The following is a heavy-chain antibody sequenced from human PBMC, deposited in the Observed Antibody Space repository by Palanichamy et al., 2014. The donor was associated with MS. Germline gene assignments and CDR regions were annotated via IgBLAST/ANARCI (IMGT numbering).Heavy chain of an antibody. CDR2: ISAYNGNT. Sequence: QVQLVQSGAEVKKPGASVKVSCKASGYTFTSYGISWVRRAPGQGLEWMGWISAYNGNTNYAQKLQGRVTMTTDTSTSTAYMELRSLRSDDTAVYYCAIGDMAARRRYYYYGMDVWGQGTTVTVSS. V-gene: IGHV1-18*01. J-gene: IGHJ6*02. CDR1: GYTFTSYG. CDR3: AIGDMAARRRYYYYGMDV. D-gene: IGHD6-6*01.